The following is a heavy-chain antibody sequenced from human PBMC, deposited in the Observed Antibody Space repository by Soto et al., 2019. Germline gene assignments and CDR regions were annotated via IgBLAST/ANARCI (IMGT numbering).Heavy chain of an antibody. Sequence: GGSLRLSCAASGFTFSSYAMHWVRQAPGKGLEWVAVISYDGSNKYYADSVKGRFTISRDNSKNTLYLQMNSLRAEDTAVYYCARDLGIDAFDIWGQGTMVTVSS. CDR1: GFTFSSYA. CDR3: ARDLGIDAFDI. J-gene: IGHJ3*02. D-gene: IGHD7-27*01. V-gene: IGHV3-30*04. CDR2: ISYDGSNK.